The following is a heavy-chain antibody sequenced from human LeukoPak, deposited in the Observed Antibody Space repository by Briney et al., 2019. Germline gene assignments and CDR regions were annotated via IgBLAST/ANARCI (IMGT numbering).Heavy chain of an antibody. CDR3: YSMIVVTIRLINDY. V-gene: IGHV3-66*01. Sequence: QPGGSLRLSCAASGFTVSSNYMSWVRQAPGKGLEWVSVIYTGGSTYYADSVKGRFTISRDNSKNTLYLQMNSLRAEDTAVYYCYSMIVVTIRLINDYWGQGTLVTVSS. J-gene: IGHJ4*02. CDR2: IYTGGST. CDR1: GFTVSSNY. D-gene: IGHD3-22*01.